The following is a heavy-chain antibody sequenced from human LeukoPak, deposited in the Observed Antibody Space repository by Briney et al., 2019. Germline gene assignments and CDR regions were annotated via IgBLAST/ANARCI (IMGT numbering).Heavy chain of an antibody. J-gene: IGHJ4*02. Sequence: GGSLRLSCAASGFNFSDYYMIWIRQAPGKGLEGVSYISSSRSSIYYADPVTGPFTISSDNAKISPHLQLHSLRAEDTAVYYCARSFRGADYWGQGTLVTVSP. D-gene: IGHD3-16*01. CDR1: GFNFSDYY. CDR2: ISSSRSSI. CDR3: ARSFRGADY. V-gene: IGHV3-11*01.